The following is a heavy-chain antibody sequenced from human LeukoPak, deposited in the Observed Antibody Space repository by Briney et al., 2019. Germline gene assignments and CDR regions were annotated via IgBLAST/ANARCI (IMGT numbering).Heavy chain of an antibody. J-gene: IGHJ6*03. V-gene: IGHV3-7*01. D-gene: IGHD2-2*01. CDR3: ARDATSRRTLYYYYMDV. Sequence: GGSLRLSCAASGFTFSSYWMSWVRQAPGKGLEWVANIKQDGSEKYHVVSVKGRFTISRDNAKNSLYLQMNSLRAEDTAVYYCARDATSRRTLYYYYMDVWGKGTTVTVCS. CDR1: GFTFSSYW. CDR2: IKQDGSEK.